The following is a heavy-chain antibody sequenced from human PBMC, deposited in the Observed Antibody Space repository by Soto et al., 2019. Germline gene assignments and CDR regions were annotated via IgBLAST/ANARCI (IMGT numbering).Heavy chain of an antibody. CDR2: IMPIFRAP. V-gene: IGHV1-69*12. CDR1: GGAFSDYA. D-gene: IGHD2-15*01. J-gene: IGHJ6*02. CDR3: ASWLKGPDIGNYYYGMDV. Sequence: QVQLVQSGAEVKKPGSSVKVSCKASGGAFSDYAFSWVRQAPGQGLEWLGGIMPIFRAPDYAQKFQGRVTITADEFTRTAYMEMNSLXSXDTAVYYCASWLKGPDIGNYYYGMDVWGQGTTVTVS.